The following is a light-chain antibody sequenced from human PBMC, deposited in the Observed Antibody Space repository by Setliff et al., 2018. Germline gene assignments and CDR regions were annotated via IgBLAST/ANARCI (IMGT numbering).Light chain of an antibody. V-gene: IGLV1-51*01. CDR2: DNN. CDR3: GTWDSSLSAVV. Sequence: QEVTISCSGSSSNIGNNYVSWYQQLPGTAPKLLIYDNNKRPSGIPDRFSGSKSGTSATLGITGLQTGDEADYYCGTWDSSLSAVVFGGGTKDTVL. J-gene: IGLJ2*01. CDR1: SSNIGNNY.